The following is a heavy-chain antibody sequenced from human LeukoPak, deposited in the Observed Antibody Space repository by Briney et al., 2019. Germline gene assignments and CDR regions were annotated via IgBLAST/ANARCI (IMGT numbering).Heavy chain of an antibody. CDR2: IYYSGST. CDR3: AREGSYYDFWSGFIY. D-gene: IGHD3-3*01. J-gene: IGHJ4*02. Sequence: SETLSLTCTVSGGSISSYYWSWIRQPPGKGLEWIGYIYYSGSTNYNPSLKSRVTISVDTSKNQFSLKLSSVTAADTAAYYCAREGSYYDFWSGFIYWGQGTLVTVSS. V-gene: IGHV4-59*01. CDR1: GGSISSYY.